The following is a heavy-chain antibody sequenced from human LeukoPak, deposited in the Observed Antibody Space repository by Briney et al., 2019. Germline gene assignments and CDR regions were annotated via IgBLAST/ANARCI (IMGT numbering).Heavy chain of an antibody. CDR2: ISSSSTI. CDR3: FLDRGFDY. CDR1: GFTFSSYS. Sequence: GGSLRLSCAASGFTFSSYSMTWVRQAPGKGLEWVSYISSSSTIYYADSVKGRFTISRDNAKNSLYLQMNSLRAEDTAVYYCFLDRGFDYWGQGTLVTVSS. V-gene: IGHV3-48*01. J-gene: IGHJ4*02.